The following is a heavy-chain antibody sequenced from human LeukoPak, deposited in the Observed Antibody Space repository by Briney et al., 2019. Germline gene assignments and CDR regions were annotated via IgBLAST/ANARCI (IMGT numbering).Heavy chain of an antibody. J-gene: IGHJ4*02. D-gene: IGHD2-2*01. CDR3: ARANFLYCSSTSCLFDY. Sequence: GASVKVSCKASGYTFTDYYMHWVRLAPGQGLEWMGWINPNSGGTNYVQKFQGWVTMTRETSINTAYMELSRLTSDDTAVYYCARANFLYCSSTSCLFDYWGQGTLVTVSS. CDR1: GYTFTDYY. V-gene: IGHV1-2*04. CDR2: INPNSGGT.